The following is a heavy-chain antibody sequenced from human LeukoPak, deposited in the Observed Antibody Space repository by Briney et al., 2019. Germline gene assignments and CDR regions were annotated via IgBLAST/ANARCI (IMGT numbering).Heavy chain of an antibody. CDR2: ISYDGSNK. CDR1: GFTFSSYG. Sequence: PGRSLRLSCAASGFTFSSYGMHWVRQAPGKGLEWVAVISYDGSNKYYADSVKGRFTISRDNSKNTLYLQMNSLRAEDTAVYYCATTRRMLVVAATPFDYWGQGTLVTVSS. D-gene: IGHD2-15*01. J-gene: IGHJ4*02. V-gene: IGHV3-30*03. CDR3: ATTRRMLVVAATPFDY.